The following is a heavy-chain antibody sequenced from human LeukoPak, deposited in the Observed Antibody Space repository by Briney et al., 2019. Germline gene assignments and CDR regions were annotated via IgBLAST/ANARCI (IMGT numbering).Heavy chain of an antibody. CDR1: GGTFSSYT. Sequence: SVKVSCKASGGTFSSYTISWVRQAPGQGLEWMGRIIPILGIANYAQKFQGRVTITADKSTSTAYMELSSLRSEDTAVYYCARGRDGYNIPLFDYWGQGTLVTVSS. CDR2: IIPILGIA. D-gene: IGHD5-24*01. V-gene: IGHV1-69*02. CDR3: ARGRDGYNIPLFDY. J-gene: IGHJ4*02.